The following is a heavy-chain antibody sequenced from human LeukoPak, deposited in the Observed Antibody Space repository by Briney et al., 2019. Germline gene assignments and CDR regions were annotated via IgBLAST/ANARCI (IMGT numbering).Heavy chain of an antibody. CDR2: IRSKANSYAT. D-gene: IGHD6-19*01. J-gene: IGHJ4*02. V-gene: IGHV3-73*01. CDR1: GFTFSGSA. CDR3: TRAIAVAGTGGDY. Sequence: AGGSLRLSCAASGFTFSGSAMHWVRQASGKGLEWVGRIRSKANSYATAYAASVKGRFTISRDDSKNTAYLQMNSLKTEDTAVYYCTRAIAVAGTGGDYWGQGTLVTVSS.